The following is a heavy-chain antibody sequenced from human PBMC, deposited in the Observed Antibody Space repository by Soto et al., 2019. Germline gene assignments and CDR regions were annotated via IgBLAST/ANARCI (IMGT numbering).Heavy chain of an antibody. CDR1: GFTFNTYG. J-gene: IGHJ4*02. CDR3: ARGLYCSSTGCLAPADY. CDR2: ISYDGSRK. V-gene: IGHV3-30*03. D-gene: IGHD2-2*01. Sequence: GGSLRLSCAASGFTFNTYGMHWVRQAPGKGLEWVALISYDGSRKYYADSVKGRFTVSRDNSKNTLHLQMSSLRVDDTAVYYCARGLYCSSTGCLAPADYWGQGTPVTVSS.